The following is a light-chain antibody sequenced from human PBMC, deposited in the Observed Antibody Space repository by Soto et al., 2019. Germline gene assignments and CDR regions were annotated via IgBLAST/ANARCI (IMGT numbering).Light chain of an antibody. J-gene: IGKJ4*01. CDR1: QSVSSSY. CDR2: DAS. CDR3: QQYRDWPLT. Sequence: ERWMMQSACTLSLCGWERATLACRPSQSVSSSYLAWYQQKPGQAPRLLIYDASTRATGIPARFSGSGSATEFTLTISSLQSEDFAVYSCQQYRDWPLTFGGGSKVDIK. V-gene: IGKV3-15*01.